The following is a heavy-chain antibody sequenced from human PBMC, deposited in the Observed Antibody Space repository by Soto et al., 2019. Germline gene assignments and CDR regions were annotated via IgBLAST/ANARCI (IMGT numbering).Heavy chain of an antibody. V-gene: IGHV1-69*01. D-gene: IGHD6-6*01. Sequence: QVQLVQSGAEVKKPGSSVKVSCKASGGTFSSYAISWVRQAPGQGLEWMGGIIPIFGTANYAQKFQGRVTITADASTSTAYMELSSLRSEDTAVYYCARGRIAARRGYYYGMDVWGQGTTVTVSS. CDR3: ARGRIAARRGYYYGMDV. CDR2: IIPIFGTA. J-gene: IGHJ6*02. CDR1: GGTFSSYA.